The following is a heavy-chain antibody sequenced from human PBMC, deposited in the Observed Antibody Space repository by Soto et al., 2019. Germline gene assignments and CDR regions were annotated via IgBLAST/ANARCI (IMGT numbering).Heavy chain of an antibody. J-gene: IGHJ4*02. CDR3: ARVKVTTESFDS. CDR1: GASINTGGFY. CDR2: GSHTGSR. D-gene: IGHD4-17*01. V-gene: IGHV4-31*03. Sequence: QVQLQESGPGLVKPSQTLSLTCSVSGASINTGGFYWSWVRQFPGKGLDWIGYGSHTGSRYLNPALSSRIIISPDTAHSQFSLRLTSVTAADPAVYYCARVKVTTESFDSGGQESLVTASS.